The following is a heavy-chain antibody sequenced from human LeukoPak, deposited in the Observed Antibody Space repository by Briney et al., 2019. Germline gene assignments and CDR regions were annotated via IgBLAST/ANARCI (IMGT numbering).Heavy chain of an antibody. CDR2: IYTSGST. D-gene: IGHD1-26*01. Sequence: SETLSLTCTVSGGSISSYYWSWIRQPAGKGLEWIVRIYTSGSTNYNPSLKSRVTMSVDTSTNKFSLKLSSVTAADTAVYYCARDRRGSYYITDAFDIWGQGTMVTVSS. CDR3: ARDRRGSYYITDAFDI. V-gene: IGHV4-4*07. J-gene: IGHJ3*02. CDR1: GGSISSYY.